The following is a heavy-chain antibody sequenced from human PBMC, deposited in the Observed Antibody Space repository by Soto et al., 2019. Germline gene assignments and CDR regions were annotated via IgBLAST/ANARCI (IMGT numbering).Heavy chain of an antibody. J-gene: IGHJ5*02. Sequence: SVKVSCKASGGTFSSYAISWVRQAPGQGLEWMGGIIPIFGTANYAQKFQGRVTITADESTSTAYMELSSLRSEDTAVYYCARDGHSSSTGNWFDPWGQGTLVTVSS. CDR1: GGTFSSYA. CDR2: IIPIFGTA. V-gene: IGHV1-69*13. D-gene: IGHD2-2*01. CDR3: ARDGHSSSTGNWFDP.